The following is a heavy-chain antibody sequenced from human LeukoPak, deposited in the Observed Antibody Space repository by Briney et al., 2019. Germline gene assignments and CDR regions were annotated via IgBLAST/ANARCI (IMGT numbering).Heavy chain of an antibody. J-gene: IGHJ4*02. CDR1: GYSFSNYG. D-gene: IGHD3-22*01. V-gene: IGHV1-18*01. Sequence: ASVKVSCKASGYSFSNYGISWVRQAPGQGLEWMGWINAYTGVTNYAQKVQDRVTMTTDTSTNTAYMDLRSLRSGDTAVYYCARSESSGLYLGFGYWGQGTLVTVSS. CDR3: ARSESSGLYLGFGY. CDR2: INAYTGVT.